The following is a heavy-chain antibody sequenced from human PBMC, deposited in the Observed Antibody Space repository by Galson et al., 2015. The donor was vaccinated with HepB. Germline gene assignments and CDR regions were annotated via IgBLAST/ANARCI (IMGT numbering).Heavy chain of an antibody. CDR1: GFTFSSYA. CDR2: ISGSGGST. D-gene: IGHD2-8*02. V-gene: IGHV3-23*01. J-gene: IGHJ2*01. CDR3: ARDLVEGYFDL. Sequence: SLRLSCAASGFTFSSYAMSWVRQAPGKGLEWVPAISGSGGSTYYADSVKGRFTISRDNSKNTLYLQMNSLRAEDTAVYYCARDLVEGYFDLWGRGTLVTVSS.